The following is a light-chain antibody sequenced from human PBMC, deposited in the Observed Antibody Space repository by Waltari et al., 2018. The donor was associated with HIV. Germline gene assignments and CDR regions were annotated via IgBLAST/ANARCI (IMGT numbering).Light chain of an antibody. CDR2: DVS. CDR1: SSDVGGYNY. V-gene: IGLV2-23*02. J-gene: IGLJ1*01. Sequence: QSALTQPASVSGSPGQSITISCTGTSSDVGGYNYVSCYQQHPGKVPKLMIYDVSKRPAGVSNRFSGSKSGNTASLTISGLQAEDEADYYCCSYAGSSNYYVFGTGTKVTVL. CDR3: CSYAGSSNYYV.